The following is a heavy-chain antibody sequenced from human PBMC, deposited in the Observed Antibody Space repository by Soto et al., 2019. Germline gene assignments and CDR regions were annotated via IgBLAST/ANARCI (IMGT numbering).Heavy chain of an antibody. CDR3: ANSNYYDSSGYFGPPRPYYYYGMDV. V-gene: IGHV3-30*18. D-gene: IGHD3-22*01. CDR2: ISYDGSNK. CDR1: GFTFSSYG. Sequence: PGGSLRLSCAASGFTFSSYGMHWVRQAPGKGLEWVAVISYDGSNKYYADSVKGRFTISRDNSKNTLYLQMNSLRAEDTAVYYCANSNYYDSSGYFGPPRPYYYYGMDVWGQGTTVTVSS. J-gene: IGHJ6*02.